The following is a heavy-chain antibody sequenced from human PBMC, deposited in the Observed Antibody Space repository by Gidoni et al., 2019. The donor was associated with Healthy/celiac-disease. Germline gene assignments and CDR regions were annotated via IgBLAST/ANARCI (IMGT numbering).Heavy chain of an antibody. D-gene: IGHD1-26*01. CDR2: INPSGGST. J-gene: IGHJ4*02. CDR1: GYTFTSYY. V-gene: IGHV1-46*01. CDR3: ARIVGASEAGDY. Sequence: QVQVVQSGAEVKKPGASVKVSCKASGYTFTSYYMPWVRQAPGQGLEWMGIINPSGGSTSYAQKFQGRVTMTSDTSTSTVYMELSSLRSEDTAVYYCARIVGASEAGDYWGQGTLVTVSS.